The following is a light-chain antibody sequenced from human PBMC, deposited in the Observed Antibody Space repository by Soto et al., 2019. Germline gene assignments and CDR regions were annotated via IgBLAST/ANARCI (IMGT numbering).Light chain of an antibody. CDR3: AAWDDSLSGDV. CDR2: SDD. Sequence: QAVVTQPPSASGIPGQRVTISCSGSYSNIGSNYVYWYQQLPGTAPKLLIYSDDQRPSGVPDRFSGSKSGTSASLAISGLRSEDEADYYCAAWDDSLSGDVFGTGTKLTVL. CDR1: YSNIGSNY. J-gene: IGLJ1*01. V-gene: IGLV1-47*02.